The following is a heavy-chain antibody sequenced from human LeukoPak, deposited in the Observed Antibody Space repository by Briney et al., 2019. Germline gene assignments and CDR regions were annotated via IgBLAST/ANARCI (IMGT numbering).Heavy chain of an antibody. CDR3: ARDPSYYDSSGYFN. CDR2: IIPIFGTA. D-gene: IGHD3-22*01. CDR1: GYTFTMYG. V-gene: IGHV1-69*06. Sequence: SVKVSCKASGYTFTMYGITWVRQAPGQGLGWMGGIIPIFGTANYAQKFQGRVTITADKSTSTAYMELSSLRSEDTAVYYCARDPSYYDSSGYFNWGQGTLVTVSS. J-gene: IGHJ4*02.